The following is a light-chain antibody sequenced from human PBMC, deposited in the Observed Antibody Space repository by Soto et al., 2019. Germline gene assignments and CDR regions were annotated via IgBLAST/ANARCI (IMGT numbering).Light chain of an antibody. J-gene: IGKJ3*01. CDR3: QPSYSTPLFT. Sequence: DIQMTQSPSSLSASVGDRVTITCRASQSISSYLNWYQQKPGKAPKLLIYAASSLQSGVPSRFSGSGSGTDFNLTISSLQPEDFATYYCQPSYSTPLFTFGPGTKVDIK. CDR1: QSISSY. V-gene: IGKV1-39*01. CDR2: AAS.